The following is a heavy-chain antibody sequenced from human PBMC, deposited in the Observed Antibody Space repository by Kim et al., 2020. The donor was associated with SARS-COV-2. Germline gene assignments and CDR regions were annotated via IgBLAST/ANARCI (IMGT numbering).Heavy chain of an antibody. CDR1: GYTFTSYG. D-gene: IGHD3-22*01. V-gene: IGHV1-18*01. Sequence: ASVKVSCKASGYTFTSYGISWVRQAPGQGLEWMGWISAYNGNTNYAQKLQGRVTMTTDTSTSTAYMELRSLRSDDTAVYYCARGVFFTDSSALTPGAFDIWGQGTMVTVSS. CDR2: ISAYNGNT. J-gene: IGHJ3*02. CDR3: ARGVFFTDSSALTPGAFDI.